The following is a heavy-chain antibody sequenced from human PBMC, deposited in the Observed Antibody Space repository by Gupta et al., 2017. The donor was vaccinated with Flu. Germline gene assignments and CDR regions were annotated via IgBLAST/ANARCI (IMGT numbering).Heavy chain of an antibody. V-gene: IGHV1-18*01. CDR2: ISTSNDYT. Sequence: LVQSGNEVKKPGASVRVSCKASGYSFNTFGISWIRQAPGQGLEWMGWISTSNDYTNYAEAFQGRISMSTDASTDTAYLDLRHLRSDDPAVYFCARYHWNIPSWFDLWGQGTLVSVSS. D-gene: IGHD1-20*01. J-gene: IGHJ5*02. CDR3: ARYHWNIPSWFDL. CDR1: GYSFNTFG.